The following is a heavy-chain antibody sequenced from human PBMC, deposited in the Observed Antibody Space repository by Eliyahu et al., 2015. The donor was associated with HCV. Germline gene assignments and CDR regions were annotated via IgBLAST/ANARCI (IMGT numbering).Heavy chain of an antibody. CDR1: TFSSYG. Sequence: TFSSYGMTWARQTPGRGLEWLSVIYSGGMNTYYADSVKGRFTISRDDSTSTLYLQMTSLTAEDTAVYYCAKLTADNNWIDPWGQGTQVTVSS. V-gene: IGHV3-23*03. D-gene: IGHD5-18*01. J-gene: IGHJ5*02. CDR3: AKLTADNNWIDP. CDR2: IYSGGMNT.